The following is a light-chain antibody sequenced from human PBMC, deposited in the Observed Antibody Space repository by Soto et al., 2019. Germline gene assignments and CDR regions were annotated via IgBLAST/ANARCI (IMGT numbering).Light chain of an antibody. CDR3: CSYAGSSTYYV. J-gene: IGLJ1*01. Sequence: SVLTQPASVSGSPGPSITISCNGTSSDVGSYNLVSWYQQLPGKAPKHMIYEGSKRPSGVSNRFSGSKSGNSASLTISGLHAEDEADYYCCSYAGSSTYYVFGTGTKVTVL. CDR1: SSDVGSYNL. CDR2: EGS. V-gene: IGLV2-23*01.